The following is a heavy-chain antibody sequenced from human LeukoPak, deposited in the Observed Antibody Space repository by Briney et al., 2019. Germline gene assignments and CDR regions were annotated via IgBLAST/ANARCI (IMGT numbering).Heavy chain of an antibody. CDR3: ARDWRSSWSVFDY. J-gene: IGHJ4*02. CDR1: GFVFSSYE. V-gene: IGHV3-48*03. D-gene: IGHD6-13*01. CDR2: ISNSGSIM. Sequence: PGGSLRLSCAASGFVFSSYEMIWVRQAPGKGLEWVSYISNSGSIMYYADSVKGRFTISRDNAKNSLYLQMNSLRAEDTAVYYCARDWRSSWSVFDYWGQGTLVTVPS.